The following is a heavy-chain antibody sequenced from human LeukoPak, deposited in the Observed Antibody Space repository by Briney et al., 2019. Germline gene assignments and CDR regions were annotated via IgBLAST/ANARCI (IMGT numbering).Heavy chain of an antibody. CDR3: ARDLQSIVVVPAAIEY. J-gene: IGHJ4*02. CDR2: ISSSSSYI. Sequence: PGGSLRLSCAASGFTFSSYSMNWVRQAPGKGLEWVSSISSSSSYIYYADSVKGRLTISRDNAKNSLYLQMNSLRAEDTAVYYCARDLQSIVVVPAAIEYWGQGTLVTVSS. CDR1: GFTFSSYS. D-gene: IGHD2-2*01. V-gene: IGHV3-21*01.